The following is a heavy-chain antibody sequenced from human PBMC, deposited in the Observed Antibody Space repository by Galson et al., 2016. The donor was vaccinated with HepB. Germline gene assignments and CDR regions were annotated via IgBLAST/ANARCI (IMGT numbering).Heavy chain of an antibody. Sequence: SLRLSCAASGFTVSSYYMSWVRQAPGKGLKWVSVFYSGGSTYYADSVKGRFTISRDNSKNTLYLQMNSLRAEDTAVYYCARDRGAVTVDGFDIWGQGTMVTVSS. CDR1: GFTVSSYY. V-gene: IGHV3-53*01. CDR2: FYSGGST. D-gene: IGHD2-21*02. J-gene: IGHJ3*02. CDR3: ARDRGAVTVDGFDI.